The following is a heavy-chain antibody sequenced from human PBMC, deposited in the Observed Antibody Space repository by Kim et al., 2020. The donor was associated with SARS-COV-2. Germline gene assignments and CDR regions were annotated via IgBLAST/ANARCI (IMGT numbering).Heavy chain of an antibody. D-gene: IGHD6-19*01. Sequence: SETLSLTCTVSGGSISSSSYYWGWIRQPPGKGLEWIGSIYYSGSTYYNPSLKSRVTISVDTSKNQFSLKLSSVTAADTAVYYCARQIAVAGTPLYFQHWG. J-gene: IGHJ1*01. CDR3: ARQIAVAGTPLYFQH. V-gene: IGHV4-39*01. CDR1: GGSISSSSYY. CDR2: IYYSGST.